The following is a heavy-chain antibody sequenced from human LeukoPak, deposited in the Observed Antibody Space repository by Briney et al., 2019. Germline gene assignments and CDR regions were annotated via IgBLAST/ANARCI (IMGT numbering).Heavy chain of an antibody. CDR2: ISSSGSTI. J-gene: IGHJ4*02. V-gene: IGHV3-11*04. D-gene: IGHD4-11*01. Sequence: PGGSLRLSCAASGFTFSDYYMSWIRQAPGKGLEWVSYISSSGSTIYYADSVKGRFTISRDNAKNSLYLLMNSLRAEDTALYYCARAGRSSKVGVDYWGQGTLVTVSS. CDR3: ARAGRSSKVGVDY. CDR1: GFTFSDYY.